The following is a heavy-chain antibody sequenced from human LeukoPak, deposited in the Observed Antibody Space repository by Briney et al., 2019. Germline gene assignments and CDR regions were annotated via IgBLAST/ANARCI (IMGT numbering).Heavy chain of an antibody. CDR1: GFTFSSYE. Sequence: GGSLRLSCAASGFTFSSYEMNWVRQAPGKGLEWVSYISSSGNTISYADSVKGRFTISRDNAKNSLYLQVISLRAEDTAVYYCARGPSIAARYDAFDIWGQGTMVKVSS. CDR3: ARGPSIAARYDAFDI. CDR2: ISSSGNTI. V-gene: IGHV3-48*03. D-gene: IGHD6-6*01. J-gene: IGHJ3*02.